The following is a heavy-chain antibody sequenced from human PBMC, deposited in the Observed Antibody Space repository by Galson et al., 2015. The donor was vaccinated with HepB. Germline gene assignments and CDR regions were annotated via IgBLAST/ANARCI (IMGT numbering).Heavy chain of an antibody. D-gene: IGHD5-18*01. CDR1: GFTFTNYG. CDR2: IWYDGNSK. Sequence: SLRLSCAASGFTFTNYGIHWVRQAPGKGPEWVAVIWYDGNSKQYADSVKGRFTIPRDNSRKTVYLQMNSLRVEDTAGYYCVRDAKMDTGIDYMDVWGKGTTVTVSS. J-gene: IGHJ6*03. V-gene: IGHV3-33*01. CDR3: VRDAKMDTGIDYMDV.